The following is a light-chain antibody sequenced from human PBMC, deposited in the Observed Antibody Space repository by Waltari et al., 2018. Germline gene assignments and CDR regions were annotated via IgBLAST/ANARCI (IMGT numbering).Light chain of an antibody. CDR3: QEYSQATST. CDR2: RAS. CDR1: HSITSW. V-gene: IGKV1-5*03. J-gene: IGKJ1*01. Sequence: DIQMTQSPSTLSASVGDRVTITCRAGHSITSWLALYQQKPGKAPKLLIYRASTLESGVPSRFSGSGSGTEFTLTISSLQPDDFATYYCQEYSQATSTFGQGTKVEVK.